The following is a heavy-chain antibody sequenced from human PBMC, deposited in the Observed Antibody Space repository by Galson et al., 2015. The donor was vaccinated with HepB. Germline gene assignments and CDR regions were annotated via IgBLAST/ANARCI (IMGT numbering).Heavy chain of an antibody. CDR3: ASAGYSSSWYYFDY. CDR1: GYTFTSYG. J-gene: IGHJ4*02. D-gene: IGHD6-13*01. Sequence: VKVSCKASGYTFTSYGISWVRQAPGQGLEWMGWISAYNGNTNYAQKLQGRVTMTTDTSTSTAYMELRSLRSDDTAVYYCASAGYSSSWYYFDYWGQGTLVTVSS. V-gene: IGHV1-18*01. CDR2: ISAYNGNT.